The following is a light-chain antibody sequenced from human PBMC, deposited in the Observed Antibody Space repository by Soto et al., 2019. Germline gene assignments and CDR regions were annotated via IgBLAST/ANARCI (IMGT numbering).Light chain of an antibody. CDR3: QHRSNWPS. CDR1: QGVSSY. Sequence: EIVLTQSPATLSLSPGERATLSCRASQGVSSYLAWYQQKPGQAPRLLIYDASNRATGIPARFSGSGSGTDFALTISSLEPEDLTVSYCQHRSNWPSFGPGTKIDI. J-gene: IGKJ3*01. CDR2: DAS. V-gene: IGKV3-11*01.